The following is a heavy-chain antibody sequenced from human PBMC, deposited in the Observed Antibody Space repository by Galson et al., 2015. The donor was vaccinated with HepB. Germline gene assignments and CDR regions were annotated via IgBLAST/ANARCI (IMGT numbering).Heavy chain of an antibody. J-gene: IGHJ4*02. D-gene: IGHD2-15*01. CDR3: AKIFSLGYCSGGSCYYDY. CDR2: ISYDGSNK. Sequence: SLRLSCAASGFTFSSYGMHWVRQAPGKGLEWVAVISYDGSNKYYADSVKGRFTISRDNSKNTLYLQMNSLRAEDTAVYYCAKIFSLGYCSGGSCYYDYWGRGTLVTVSS. CDR1: GFTFSSYG. V-gene: IGHV3-30*18.